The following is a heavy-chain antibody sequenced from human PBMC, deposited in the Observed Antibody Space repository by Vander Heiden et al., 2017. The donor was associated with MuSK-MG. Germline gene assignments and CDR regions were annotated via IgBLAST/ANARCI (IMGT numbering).Heavy chain of an antibody. J-gene: IGHJ5*02. V-gene: IGHV1-69*06. CDR1: GDTFKNYG. CDR2: TIPAFGTT. Sequence: QLQLVQSGAEVQKPGSAVKVSCKASGDTFKNYGITWVRQVRGQGLEWMGATIPAFGTTAYARKVQGRVTITADKSTTTGYMALTSLTSEDTAMYYCSRQQRDDGDYGGRIDPWGQGTLVRVSS. CDR3: SRQQRDDGDYGGRIDP. D-gene: IGHD4-17*01.